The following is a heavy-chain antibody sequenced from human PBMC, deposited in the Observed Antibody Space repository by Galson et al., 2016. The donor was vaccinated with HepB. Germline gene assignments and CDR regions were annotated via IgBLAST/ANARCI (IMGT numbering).Heavy chain of an antibody. D-gene: IGHD2-2*01. CDR1: GFTVRSHY. J-gene: IGHJ6*02. V-gene: IGHV3-66*01. Sequence: SLRLSCAASGFTVRSHYMHWVRQAPGKGLEWVSVIYSGGSTHYADSLKGRFTISRDESKNTMYFHMDSLRAEDTAVYYCARGQGIVPGGVPKEYYYGMDVWGQGTTVTVSS. CDR2: IYSGGST. CDR3: ARGQGIVPGGVPKEYYYGMDV.